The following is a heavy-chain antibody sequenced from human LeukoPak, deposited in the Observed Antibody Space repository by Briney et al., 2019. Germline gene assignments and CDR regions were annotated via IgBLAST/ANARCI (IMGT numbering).Heavy chain of an antibody. J-gene: IGHJ6*02. CDR1: GGSFSVYY. Sequence: PSETLSLTCAVYGGSFSVYYWSWIRQPPGKGLEWIGEINHSGSTNYNPSLKSRVTISVDTSKNQFSLKLSSVAAADTAVYYCARSHSSSFYYYYYGMDVWGQGTTVTVSS. D-gene: IGHD6-6*01. CDR2: INHSGST. V-gene: IGHV4-34*01. CDR3: ARSHSSSFYYYYYGMDV.